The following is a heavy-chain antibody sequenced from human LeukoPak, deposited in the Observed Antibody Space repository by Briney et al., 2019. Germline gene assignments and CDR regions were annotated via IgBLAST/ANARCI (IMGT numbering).Heavy chain of an antibody. J-gene: IGHJ3*02. V-gene: IGHV4-39*07. Sequence: PPETLSLTCTVSGGSLSSSSYYWGWIRQPPGTGLEGVGSIYYSGSTYYNPSLKSRVTISVDTSKNQFSLKLSSVTAADTAVYYCARDHYDSSGHLRGADAFDIWGQGTMVTVSS. CDR1: GGSLSSSSYY. CDR2: IYYSGST. D-gene: IGHD3-22*01. CDR3: ARDHYDSSGHLRGADAFDI.